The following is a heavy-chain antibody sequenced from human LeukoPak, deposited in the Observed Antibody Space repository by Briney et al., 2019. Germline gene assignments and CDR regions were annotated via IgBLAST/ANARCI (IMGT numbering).Heavy chain of an antibody. Sequence: SETLSLTCAVYGGSFSGYYWSWIRQPPGKGLEWIGEINHSGSTNYNPSLKSRVTISVDTSKNQFSLKLSSVTAADTAVYYCARLRLRWSMAVDYWGQGTLVTVSS. V-gene: IGHV4-34*01. D-gene: IGHD4-23*01. CDR1: GGSFSGYY. J-gene: IGHJ4*02. CDR3: ARLRLRWSMAVDY. CDR2: INHSGST.